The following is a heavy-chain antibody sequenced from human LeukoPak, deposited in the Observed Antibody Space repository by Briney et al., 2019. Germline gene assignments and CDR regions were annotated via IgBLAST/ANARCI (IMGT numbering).Heavy chain of an antibody. Sequence: SVKVSCKASGGTFSSYAISWVRQAPGQGLEWMGGIIPIFGTANYAQKFQGRVTITTDESTSTAYMELSSLRSEDTAVYYCARDAGWSGSDAFDIWGQGTMVTVSS. CDR2: IIPIFGTA. J-gene: IGHJ3*02. D-gene: IGHD3-3*01. V-gene: IGHV1-69*05. CDR1: GGTFSSYA. CDR3: ARDAGWSGSDAFDI.